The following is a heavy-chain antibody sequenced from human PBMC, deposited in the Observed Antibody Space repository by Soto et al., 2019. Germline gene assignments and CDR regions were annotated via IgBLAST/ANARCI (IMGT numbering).Heavy chain of an antibody. D-gene: IGHD3-3*01. J-gene: IGHJ5*02. V-gene: IGHV4-30-4*01. Sequence: PSETLSLTCTVSGGSIISGDYYCMWILQPPVKGLECIGYIYYSGSTYYNPSLKSRVTISVDTSKNQFSLKLSSVTAADTAVYYCARYYDFWSGYCWFDPWGQGTLVTVSS. CDR1: GGSIISGDYY. CDR2: IYYSGST. CDR3: ARYYDFWSGYCWFDP.